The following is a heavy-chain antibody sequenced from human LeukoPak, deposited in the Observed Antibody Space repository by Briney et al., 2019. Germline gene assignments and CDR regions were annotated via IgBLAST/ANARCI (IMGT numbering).Heavy chain of an antibody. CDR3: AKEPREYCSSTSCPNWIDP. V-gene: IGHV3-23*01. CDR1: GFTFSSYA. Sequence: GGSLRLSCAASGFTFSSYAMIWVRQAPGKGLEWVSALSASGGTTYYADSVKGRFTISRDNSKNTLYLQMSSLRAEDTAVYYCAKEPREYCSSTSCPNWIDPWGQGTLVTVSS. J-gene: IGHJ5*02. D-gene: IGHD2-2*01. CDR2: LSASGGTT.